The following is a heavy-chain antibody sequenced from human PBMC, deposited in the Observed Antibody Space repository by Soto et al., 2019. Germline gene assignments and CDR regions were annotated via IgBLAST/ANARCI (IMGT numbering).Heavy chain of an antibody. D-gene: IGHD6-19*01. Sequence: PSETLSLTCTVSGGSISSGDYYWSWIRQPPGKGLEWIGYIYYSGSTYYNPSLKSRVTISVDTSKNQFSLKLSSVTAADTAVYYCARDSIAVAGLTYYFDYWGQGTLVTVSS. CDR3: ARDSIAVAGLTYYFDY. V-gene: IGHV4-30-4*01. J-gene: IGHJ4*02. CDR2: IYYSGST. CDR1: GGSISSGDYY.